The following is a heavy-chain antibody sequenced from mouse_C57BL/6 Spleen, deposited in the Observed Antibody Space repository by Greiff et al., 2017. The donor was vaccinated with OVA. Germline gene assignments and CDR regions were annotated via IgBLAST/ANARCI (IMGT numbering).Heavy chain of an antibody. D-gene: IGHD1-1*01. CDR3: ARSDYGSSFDY. V-gene: IGHV1-82*01. CDR2: IYPGDGDT. Sequence: QVQLKESGPELVKPGASVKISCKASGYALSSSWMNWVKQRPGKGLEWIGRIYPGDGDTNYNGKFKGKATLTADKSSSTAYMQLSSLTSEDSAVYFCARSDYGSSFDYWGKGTTLTVSS. J-gene: IGHJ2*01. CDR1: GYALSSSW.